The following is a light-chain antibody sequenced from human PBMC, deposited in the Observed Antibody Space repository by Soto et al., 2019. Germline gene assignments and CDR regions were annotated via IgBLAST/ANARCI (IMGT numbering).Light chain of an antibody. CDR1: QSIGGY. Sequence: DIQMTQSPSSLCASVGDRVNITCRASQSIGGYLTWYQQLPRKAPKLLIFAASGLQSGVPSRFSGSGSGTDFTLTISSLQPEDFPTYYCQQSYSSPITFGQGTRLEN. CDR3: QQSYSSPIT. J-gene: IGKJ5*01. CDR2: AAS. V-gene: IGKV1-39*01.